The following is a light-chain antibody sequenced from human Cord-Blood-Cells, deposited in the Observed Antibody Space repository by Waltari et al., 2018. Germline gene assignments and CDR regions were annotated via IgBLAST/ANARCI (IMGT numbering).Light chain of an antibody. J-gene: IGKJ2*01. V-gene: IGKV3-20*01. CDR2: GAS. Sequence: EIVLTQSPGTLSLSPGERATLSCRASQSVSSSYLAWYQQKPGQAPRVLIYGASSRATGIPDRFSASGSGTDFTLTISRLEPEDFAVYYWQQYGSSPDTFGQGTKLEIK. CDR1: QSVSSSY. CDR3: QQYGSSPDT.